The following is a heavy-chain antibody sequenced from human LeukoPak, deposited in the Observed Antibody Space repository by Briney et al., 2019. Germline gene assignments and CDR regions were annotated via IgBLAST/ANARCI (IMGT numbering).Heavy chain of an antibody. D-gene: IGHD3-10*01. CDR1: GFTFSSYS. J-gene: IGHJ4*02. V-gene: IGHV3-21*01. CDR2: ISSSSSYI. Sequence: GGSLRLSCAASGFTFSSYSMNWVRQAPGKGLEGVSSISSSSSYIYYADSVKGRFTISRDNAKNSLYLQMNSLRAEDTAVYYCAREWFGELIAYWGQGTLVTVSS. CDR3: AREWFGELIAY.